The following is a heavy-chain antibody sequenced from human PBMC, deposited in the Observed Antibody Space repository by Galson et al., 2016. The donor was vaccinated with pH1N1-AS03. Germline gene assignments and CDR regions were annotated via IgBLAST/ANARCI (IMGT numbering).Heavy chain of an antibody. CDR1: GFTFNNFA. J-gene: IGHJ4*02. CDR2: ISGSGVTT. V-gene: IGHV3-23*01. D-gene: IGHD3-22*01. CDR3: ARDRHYDSSGRYFYESEH. Sequence: SLRLSCAASGFTFNNFAMAWVRQCPGKGLEWVSGISGSGVTTYYADSVKGRFTLSRDNFKSTLHLQMSSLTSEDTAIYYCARDRHYDSSGRYFYESEHWGQGTLVIVSS.